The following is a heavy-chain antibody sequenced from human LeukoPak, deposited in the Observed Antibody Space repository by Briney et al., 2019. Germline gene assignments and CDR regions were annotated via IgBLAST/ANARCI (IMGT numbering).Heavy chain of an antibody. Sequence: SETLSLTFTVSGGSISSYYWSWIRQPPGKGLEWIGYIYTSGSTNYNPSLKSRVTISVDTSKNQFSLKLSSVTAADTAVYYCARQEDSSGYYTPRFDPWGQGTLVTVSS. J-gene: IGHJ5*02. CDR1: GGSISSYY. V-gene: IGHV4-4*09. CDR3: ARQEDSSGYYTPRFDP. D-gene: IGHD3-22*01. CDR2: IYTSGST.